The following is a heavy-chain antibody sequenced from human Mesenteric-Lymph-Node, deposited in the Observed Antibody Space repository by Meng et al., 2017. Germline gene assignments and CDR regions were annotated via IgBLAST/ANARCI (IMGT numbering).Heavy chain of an antibody. CDR2: ISWDGGST. V-gene: IGHV3-43D*03. J-gene: IGHJ4*02. D-gene: IGHD6-13*01. CDR1: GFTFDDYA. CDR3: AFIAAAGHDY. Sequence: GGSLRLSCAASGFTFDDYAMHWVRQAPGKGLEWVSLISWDGGSTYYADSVKGRFTISRDNSKNSLYLQMNSLRAEDTALYYWAFIAAAGHDYWGQGTLVTVSS.